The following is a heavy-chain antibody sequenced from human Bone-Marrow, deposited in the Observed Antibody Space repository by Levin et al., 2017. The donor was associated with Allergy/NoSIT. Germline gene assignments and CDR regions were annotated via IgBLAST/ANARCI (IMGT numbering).Heavy chain of an antibody. CDR3: ARAGGYYYYGMDV. J-gene: IGHJ6*02. CDR1: GFTFSDYY. V-gene: IGHV3-11*01. Sequence: GESLKISCAASGFTFSDYYMSWIRQAPGKGLEWVSYISSSGSTIYYADSVKGRFTISRDNAKNSLYLQMNSLRAEDTAVYYCARAGGYYYYGMDVWGQGTTVTVSS. CDR2: ISSSGSTI. D-gene: IGHD3-10*01.